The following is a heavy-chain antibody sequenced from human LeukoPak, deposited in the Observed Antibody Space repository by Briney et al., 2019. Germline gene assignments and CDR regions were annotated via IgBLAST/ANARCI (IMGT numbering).Heavy chain of an antibody. Sequence: SETLSLTCTVSGGSITDYYWSWIRHSSGKGLEWIGYMYYSGSAYYRPSLKSRVTISVDTSKNQFSLKLSSVTAADTAVYYCARVGGYSGYVDDAFDFWGQGTMVTVSS. D-gene: IGHD5-12*01. CDR1: GGSITDYY. J-gene: IGHJ3*01. CDR3: ARVGGYSGYVDDAFDF. V-gene: IGHV4-59*12. CDR2: MYYSGSA.